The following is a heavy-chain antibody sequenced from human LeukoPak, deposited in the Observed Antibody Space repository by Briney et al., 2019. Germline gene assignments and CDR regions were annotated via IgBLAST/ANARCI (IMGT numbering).Heavy chain of an antibody. J-gene: IGHJ1*01. Sequence: GGSLRLSCAASGFTFSSYWMHWVRQAPGKGLVWVSRLKSDGSTNYADSVKGRFAISRDNAKNTLSLQMNSLRAEDTGVYYCARAPSEIGGYYPEYFRHWGQGTLVTVSS. CDR3: ARAPSEIGGYYPEYFRH. D-gene: IGHD3-22*01. CDR1: GFTFSSYW. V-gene: IGHV3-74*01. CDR2: LKSDGST.